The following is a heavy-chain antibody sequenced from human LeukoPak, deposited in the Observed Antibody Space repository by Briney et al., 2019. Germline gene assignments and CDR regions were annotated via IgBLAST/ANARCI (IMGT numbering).Heavy chain of an antibody. D-gene: IGHD2-15*01. J-gene: IGHJ4*02. CDR1: GYTFTGYY. CDR2: INPNSGGT. CDR3: ARARNYCSGGSCYYFDY. V-gene: IGHV1-2*06. Sequence: ASVKVSCKASGYTFTGYYMHWVRQAPGQGLEWMGRINPNSGGTNYALKFQGRVTMTRDTSISTAYMELSRLRSDDTAVYYCARARNYCSGGSCYYFDYWGQGTLVTVSS.